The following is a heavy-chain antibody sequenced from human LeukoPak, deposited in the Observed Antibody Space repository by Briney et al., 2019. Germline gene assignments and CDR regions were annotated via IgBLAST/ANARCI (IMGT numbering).Heavy chain of an antibody. CDR3: AKAESGWETDGFDI. D-gene: IGHD6-19*01. CDR2: ISYDGSNK. Sequence: PGRSLRLSCAASGFTFSSYGMHWVRQAPGKGLEWVAVISYDGSNKYYADFVKGRFTISRDNSKNTLYLQMNSLRAEDTAVYYCAKAESGWETDGFDIWGQGTMVTVSS. CDR1: GFTFSSYG. J-gene: IGHJ3*02. V-gene: IGHV3-30*18.